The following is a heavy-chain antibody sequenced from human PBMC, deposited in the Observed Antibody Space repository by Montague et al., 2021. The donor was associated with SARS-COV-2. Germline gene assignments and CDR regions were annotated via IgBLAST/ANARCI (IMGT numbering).Heavy chain of an antibody. V-gene: IGHV3-7*01. CDR1: RFSFSSYR. CDR2: IDRDGYEV. D-gene: IGHD2-2*01. Sequence: SLRLSLSASRFSFSSYRMTWIRQAPGKGPEWVATIDRDGYEVYYVDSVKGRFTISRDNARNLLYLQLTSLRGEDTAVYYCARGGRGTSYYWEYWGQGTLVTVSS. J-gene: IGHJ4*02. CDR3: ARGGRGTSYYWEY.